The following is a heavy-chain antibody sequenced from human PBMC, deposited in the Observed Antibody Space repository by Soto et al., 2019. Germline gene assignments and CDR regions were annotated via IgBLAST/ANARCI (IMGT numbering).Heavy chain of an antibody. D-gene: IGHD6-13*01. V-gene: IGHV5-51*01. CDR2: IHPGDSDT. J-gene: IGHJ5*02. Sequence: PGESLKISCQGSVYSFTNYWVGWVRQIPGRGLEWMGIIHPGDSDTRYSPFFQGQVTISADKSISTAYLQWSSLKASDTAMYYCARHNLYSSTWFEGWFDPWGQGTLVTVSS. CDR3: ARHNLYSSTWFEGWFDP. CDR1: VYSFTNYW.